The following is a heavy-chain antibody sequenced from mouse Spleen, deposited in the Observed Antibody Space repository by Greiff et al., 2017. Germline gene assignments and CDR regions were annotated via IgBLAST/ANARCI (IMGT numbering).Heavy chain of an antibody. CDR3: TRSWDVYFDY. CDR2: IDPETGGT. V-gene: IGHV1-15*01. D-gene: IGHD4-1*01. CDR1: GYTFTDYE. J-gene: IGHJ2*01. Sequence: LVESGAELVRPGASVTLSCKASGYTFTDYEMHWVKQTPVHGLEWIGAIDPETGGTAYNQKFKGKAILTADKSSSTAYMELRSLTSEDSAVYYCTRSWDVYFDYWGQGTTLTVSS.